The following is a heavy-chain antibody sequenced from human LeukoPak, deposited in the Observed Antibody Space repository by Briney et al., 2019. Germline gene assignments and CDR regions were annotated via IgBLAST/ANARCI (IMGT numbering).Heavy chain of an antibody. V-gene: IGHV3-23*01. CDR3: ASGDSSSSYYYYYYMDV. Sequence: GGSLRLSCAASGFTFSSYAMSWVRQAPGKGLEWVSAISGSGGSTYYADSVKGRFTISRDNSKNTLYLQMNSLRAEDTAVYYCASGDSSSSYYYYYYMDVWGKGTTVTVAS. CDR2: ISGSGGST. D-gene: IGHD6-6*01. J-gene: IGHJ6*03. CDR1: GFTFSSYA.